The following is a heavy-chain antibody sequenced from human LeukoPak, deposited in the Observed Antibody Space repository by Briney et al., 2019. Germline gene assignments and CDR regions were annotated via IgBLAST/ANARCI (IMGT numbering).Heavy chain of an antibody. V-gene: IGHV1-18*01. CDR2: ISASNGHT. CDR1: GYTFITYG. CDR3: ARDRRYSSGWYGDDWNYYYGMDV. Sequence: ASVKVSCKASGYTFITYGISWVRQAPGQGLEWMGWISASNGHTNYAQNFQGRVTMTTDTSTNTAYMELRSLRSDDTAVYYCARDRRYSSGWYGDDWNYYYGMDVWGQGTTVTVSS. D-gene: IGHD6-19*01. J-gene: IGHJ6*02.